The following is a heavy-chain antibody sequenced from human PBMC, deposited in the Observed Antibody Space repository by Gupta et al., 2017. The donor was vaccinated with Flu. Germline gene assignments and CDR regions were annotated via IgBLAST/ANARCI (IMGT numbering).Heavy chain of an antibody. CDR1: GGSIRSSY. CDR2: IFHSGGA. CDR3: ARLLRGWFDP. Sequence: QVQLQASGPGLAKPSETLSLTCSVSGGSIRSSYWSWIRQPPGKGLEWFGYIFHSGGANYNPSLKSRVTISVDTSKNQFSLNLSSVTAADTAVYYCARLLRGWFDPWGQGTLVTVSS. J-gene: IGHJ5*02. V-gene: IGHV4-59*08. D-gene: IGHD2/OR15-2a*01.